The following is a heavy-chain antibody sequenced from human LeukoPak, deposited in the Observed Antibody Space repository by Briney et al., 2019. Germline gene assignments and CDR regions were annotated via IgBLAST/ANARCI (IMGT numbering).Heavy chain of an antibody. Sequence: PSETLSLTCAVSGGSISSGGYSWSWIRQPPGKGLEWIGYIYYSGSTYYNPSLKSRVTISVDTSKNQFSLKLSSVTAADTAVYYCASSGSDWDRRGYFDYWGQGTLVTVSS. J-gene: IGHJ4*02. D-gene: IGHD3-9*01. V-gene: IGHV4-30-4*07. CDR2: IYYSGST. CDR1: GGSISSGGYS. CDR3: ASSGSDWDRRGYFDY.